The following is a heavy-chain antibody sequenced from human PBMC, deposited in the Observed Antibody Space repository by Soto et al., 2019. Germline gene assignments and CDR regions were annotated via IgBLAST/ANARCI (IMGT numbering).Heavy chain of an antibody. Sequence: QVQLVQSGAEVKKPGASVKVSCKASGYTFTSYDINWVRQATGQGLEWMGWMNPNSGNTGYAQKFQGRVTMTRNTSISTAYMELSSLRSEDTAVYYCATRAYSSSWYKTPIDYWGQGTLVTGSS. V-gene: IGHV1-8*01. CDR2: MNPNSGNT. CDR3: ATRAYSSSWYKTPIDY. J-gene: IGHJ4*02. D-gene: IGHD6-13*01. CDR1: GYTFTSYD.